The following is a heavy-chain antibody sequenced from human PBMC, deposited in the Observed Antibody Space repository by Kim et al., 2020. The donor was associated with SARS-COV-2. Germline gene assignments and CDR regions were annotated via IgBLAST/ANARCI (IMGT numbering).Heavy chain of an antibody. CDR1: GFSLDDYG. CDR3: ARGNGSGSDSHLSGMHV. J-gene: IGHJ6*02. D-gene: IGHD3-10*01. CDR2: INWNGGST. V-gene: IGHV3-20*04. Sequence: GGSLRLSCAASGFSLDDYGMSWVRQAPGKGLEWVSGINWNGGSTGYVDSVKGRFTISRDNAKNSLYLQMNSLRAEDTALYYCARGNGSGSDSHLSGMHVWGQETTVTVS.